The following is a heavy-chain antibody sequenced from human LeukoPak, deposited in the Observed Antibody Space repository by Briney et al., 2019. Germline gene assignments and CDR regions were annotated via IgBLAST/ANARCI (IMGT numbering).Heavy chain of an antibody. CDR2: IYPGDSDT. J-gene: IGHJ4*02. CDR1: GYSFTSYW. Sequence: GESLKISCKGSGYSFTSYWIGWVRQMPGKGLEWMGIIYPGDSDTRYSPSFQGQVTISADKSISTAYLQWSSLKASDAAMYYCARGSGSYHTAYMNWGQGSPVTVSS. V-gene: IGHV5-51*01. D-gene: IGHD1-26*01. CDR3: ARGSGSYHTAYMN.